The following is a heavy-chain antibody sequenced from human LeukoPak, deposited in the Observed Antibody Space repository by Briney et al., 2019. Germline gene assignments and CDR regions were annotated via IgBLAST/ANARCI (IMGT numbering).Heavy chain of an antibody. J-gene: IGHJ4*02. Sequence: PSETLSLTCTVSGGSMDTKVYYRGWIRHAPGKGLEWIGTVYYSGSVDYNPSLKSRVTISGDTSKNKYSLSLSSVTAADTALYYCARAKYYDFSSGYMTYYFDSWGQGALVTVSS. D-gene: IGHD3-3*01. CDR1: GGSMDTKVYY. V-gene: IGHV4-39*07. CDR3: ARAKYYDFSSGYMTYYFDS. CDR2: VYYSGSV.